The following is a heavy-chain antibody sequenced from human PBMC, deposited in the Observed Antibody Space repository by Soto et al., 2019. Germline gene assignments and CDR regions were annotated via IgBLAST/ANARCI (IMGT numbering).Heavy chain of an antibody. CDR2: IYPGDSDT. D-gene: IGHD3-10*01. J-gene: IGHJ6*02. CDR3: ARLPTGSGSYYYGMDV. CDR1: GYSFTSYW. V-gene: IGHV5-51*01. Sequence: LGESLKISCKGSGYSFTSYWIGWVRQMPGKGLEWMGIIYPGDSDTRYSPSFQGRVTISADKSISTAYLQWSSLKASDTAMYYCARLPTGSGSYYYGMDVWGQGTTVTVSS.